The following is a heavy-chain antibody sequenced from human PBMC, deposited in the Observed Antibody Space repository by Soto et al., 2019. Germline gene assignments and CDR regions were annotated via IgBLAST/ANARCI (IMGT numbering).Heavy chain of an antibody. J-gene: IGHJ2*01. V-gene: IGHV3-74*01. CDR1: GFTFSSYW. CDR2: INSDGSST. D-gene: IGHD7-27*01. CDR3: ARATNWENWSFDL. Sequence: EVQLVESGGGLVQPGGSLRLSCAASGFTFSSYWMHWVRQAPGKGLVWVSRINSDGSSTSYADSVKGRFTISRDNAKNTLYLQMNSLRADDTAVYYCARATNWENWSFDLWGRGTLVTVSS.